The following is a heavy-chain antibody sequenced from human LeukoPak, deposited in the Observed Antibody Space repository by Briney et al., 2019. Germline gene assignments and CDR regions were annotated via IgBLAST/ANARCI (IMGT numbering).Heavy chain of an antibody. V-gene: IGHV3-7*01. CDR1: GFSFSSYW. D-gene: IGHD6-19*01. Sequence: PGGSLRLSCAASGFSFSSYWMSWVRQAPGKGLEWVANIKQDGTEKYYVDSVKGRFTISRDNAKNSLYLQMNSLRAEDTAVYYCAGDRWLSYWGQGILVTVSS. CDR2: IKQDGTEK. CDR3: AGDRWLSY. J-gene: IGHJ4*02.